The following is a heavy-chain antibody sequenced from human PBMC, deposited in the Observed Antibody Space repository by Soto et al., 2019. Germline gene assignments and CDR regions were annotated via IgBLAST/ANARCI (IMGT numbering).Heavy chain of an antibody. J-gene: IGHJ4*02. CDR3: ARLFCSGGSCYSGY. Sequence: TLSLTCTVSGASISSSNHYWVWIRQSPGKGLEWIGSVYYDGSTYYNPSLKSRVTISEGTSKSQFSLSLTSVTTADTAVYYCARLFCSGGSCYSGYWGQGTLVTVSS. V-gene: IGHV4-39*01. CDR1: GASISSSNHY. D-gene: IGHD2-15*01. CDR2: VYYDGST.